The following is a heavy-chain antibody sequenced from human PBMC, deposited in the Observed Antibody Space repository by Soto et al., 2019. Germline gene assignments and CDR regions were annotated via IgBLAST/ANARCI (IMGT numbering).Heavy chain of an antibody. V-gene: IGHV3-9*01. CDR1: GFTFDDYA. J-gene: IGHJ4*02. CDR2: ISWNSGSI. D-gene: IGHD3-22*01. CDR3: ARPNEPYDSSGYYLGD. Sequence: GGSLRLSCAASGFTFDDYAMHWVRQAPGKGLEWVSGISWNSGSIGYADSVKGRFTISRDNSKNTLYLQMNSLRAEDTAVYYCARPNEPYDSSGYYLGDWGQGTQVTVSS.